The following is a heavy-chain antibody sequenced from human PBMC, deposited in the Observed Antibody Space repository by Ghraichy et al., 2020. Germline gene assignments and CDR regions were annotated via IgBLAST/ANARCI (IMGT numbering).Heavy chain of an antibody. J-gene: IGHJ4*02. CDR2: INHSGST. CDR3: ARELQAAGMDY. V-gene: IGHV4-34*01. CDR1: GGSFSGYY. D-gene: IGHD1-26*01. Sequence: SETLSLTCAVYGGSFSGYYWSWIRQPPGKGLEWIGEINHSGSTNYNPSLKSRVTISVDTSKNQFSLKLSSVTAADTAVYYCARELQAAGMDYWGQGTLVTVSS.